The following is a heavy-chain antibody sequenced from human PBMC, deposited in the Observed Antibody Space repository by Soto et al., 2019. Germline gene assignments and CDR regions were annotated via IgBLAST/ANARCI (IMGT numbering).Heavy chain of an antibody. CDR2: INPGNGDT. V-gene: IGHV1-3*01. J-gene: IGHJ6*02. Sequence: GASVKVSCKTSGYTFTNYAMHWVRRAPGQRFEWMGWINPGNGDTKYFQRFQGRVTITRDTSASTVYLEMGSLTSEDTAVYYCARDDNLWFGESTTPFYKGLDAWGQGTTVTVSS. CDR1: GYTFTNYA. D-gene: IGHD3-10*01. CDR3: ARDDNLWFGESTTPFYKGLDA.